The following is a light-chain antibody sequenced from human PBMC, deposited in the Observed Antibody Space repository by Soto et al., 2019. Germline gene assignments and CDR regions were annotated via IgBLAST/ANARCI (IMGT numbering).Light chain of an antibody. Sequence: DIQMTQSPSSLSASVGDRVTITCRASQSIRTSLAWYQQKPGKAPKLLIYQAYTLQTWVPLRFSGSGSGTEFTLSISSLQPDDFASYFCQQYVSGSYPTFGQGTKVEMK. J-gene: IGKJ1*01. CDR3: QQYVSGSYPT. CDR2: QAY. V-gene: IGKV1-5*03. CDR1: QSIRTS.